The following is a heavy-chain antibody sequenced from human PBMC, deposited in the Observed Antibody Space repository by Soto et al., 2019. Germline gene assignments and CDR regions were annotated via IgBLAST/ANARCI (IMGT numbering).Heavy chain of an antibody. Sequence: QVQLQESGPGLVKPSQTLSLTYTVSGGSISSGAYYWSWIRQHPGKGLEWIGYIYYSGSTYYNPSLKSRVTISVDTSKNQFSLKLSSMTAADTALYYCARGRYYYGSGSDGWFDPWGQGTLVTVSS. CDR2: IYYSGST. CDR3: ARGRYYYGSGSDGWFDP. CDR1: GGSISSGAYY. J-gene: IGHJ5*02. V-gene: IGHV4-31*03. D-gene: IGHD3-10*01.